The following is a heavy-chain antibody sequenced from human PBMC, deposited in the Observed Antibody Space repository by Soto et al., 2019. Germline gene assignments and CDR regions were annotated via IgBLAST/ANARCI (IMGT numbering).Heavy chain of an antibody. CDR1: GHCISRNNR. CDR2: MHHSGSI. V-gene: IGHV4-4*02. CDR3: ASHNHLTIGSQYLDS. J-gene: IGHJ4*02. Sequence: SETQSLIFSVSGHCISRNNRRNLVRQPPGKGLEWIGEMHHSGSIHYNASLKSRATLSVDKSRNQFSLQLTSVTAADTALYFFASHNHLTIGSQYLDSWGPGTLVTLSS. D-gene: IGHD1-1*01.